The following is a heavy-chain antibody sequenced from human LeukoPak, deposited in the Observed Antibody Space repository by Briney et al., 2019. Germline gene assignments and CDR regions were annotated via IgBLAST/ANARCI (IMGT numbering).Heavy chain of an antibody. Sequence: PSETLSLTCTVSGGSISISSYYWGWIRQPPGKGLEWIGSIYYSGSTYYNPSLKSRVTISVDTSKNQFSLKLSSVTAADTAVYYCARHSYYYDSSGYYLDYWGQGTLVTFSS. J-gene: IGHJ4*02. D-gene: IGHD3-22*01. V-gene: IGHV4-39*01. CDR2: IYYSGST. CDR3: ARHSYYYDSSGYYLDY. CDR1: GGSISISSYY.